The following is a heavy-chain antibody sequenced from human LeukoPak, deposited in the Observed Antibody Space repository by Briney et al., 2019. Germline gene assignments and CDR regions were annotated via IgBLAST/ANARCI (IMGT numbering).Heavy chain of an antibody. CDR3: AKGRSGVSSAAINY. V-gene: IGHV3-23*01. CDR1: GFTFSSYG. D-gene: IGHD2-2*01. CDR2: ISGSGDST. J-gene: IGHJ4*02. Sequence: GGSLRLSCAASGFTFSSYGMSWVRQAPGKGLEWVSTISGSGDSTYYADSVKGRFTISRDNFKNTLHLQMNSLRAEDTAVYSCAKGRSGVSSAAINYWGQRTLVTVSS.